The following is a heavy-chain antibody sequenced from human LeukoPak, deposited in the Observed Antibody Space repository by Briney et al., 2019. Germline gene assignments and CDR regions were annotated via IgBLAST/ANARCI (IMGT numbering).Heavy chain of an antibody. CDR1: GGSISSGGYY. D-gene: IGHD3-10*01. CDR2: IYYSGST. V-gene: IGHV4-31*03. J-gene: IGHJ5*01. Sequence: SQTLSLTCTVSGGSISSGGYYWSWIRQHPGKGLEWIGYIYYSGSTYYNPSLKSRVTISVDTSKNQFSLKLSSVTAADTAIYYCARERGLGFNWFDSWGQGTLVTVSS. CDR3: ARERGLGFNWFDS.